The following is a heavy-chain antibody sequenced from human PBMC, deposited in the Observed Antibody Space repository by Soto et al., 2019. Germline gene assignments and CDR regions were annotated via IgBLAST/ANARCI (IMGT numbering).Heavy chain of an antibody. J-gene: IGHJ6*03. CDR1: GGSISIMYW. V-gene: IGHV4-4*02. CDR3: ARGLILWFGELSRRGGYYYYMDV. Sequence: TXSLTCAVSGGSISIMYWWSWVRQSPEKGLEWIGEISQSGSINNNPSLKSRVTMSVDKSKNQFSLNLSSVTAADTAVYYCARGLILWFGELSRRGGYYYYMDVWGKGTTVTVS. CDR2: ISQSGSI. D-gene: IGHD3-10*01.